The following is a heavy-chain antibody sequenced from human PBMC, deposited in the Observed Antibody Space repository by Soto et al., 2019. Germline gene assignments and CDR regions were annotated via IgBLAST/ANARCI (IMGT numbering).Heavy chain of an antibody. CDR3: AQRYGGNSHFDY. Sequence: QITLKESGPTLVKPTQTLTLTCTFSGFSLSTSGVGVGWIRQPPGKALECLAVIYWDDDKRYSPSLKSRLTITKGTSKNQVVLTMTNMDSVDTATYYCAQRYGGNSHFDYWGQGTLVTVSS. CDR1: GFSLSTSGVG. J-gene: IGHJ4*02. V-gene: IGHV2-5*02. D-gene: IGHD4-17*01. CDR2: IYWDDDK.